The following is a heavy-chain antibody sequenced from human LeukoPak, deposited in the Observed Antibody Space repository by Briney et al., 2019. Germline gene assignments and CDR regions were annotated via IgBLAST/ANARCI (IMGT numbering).Heavy chain of an antibody. CDR1: GYSFTSYW. V-gene: IGHV5-51*01. CDR2: IYPGDSDT. Sequence: GVSLQISCKGSGYSFTSYWIVWVRQMPGKGLEWMGIIYPGDSDTRYSPSFQGQVTISADKSISTAYLQWSSLKASDTAMYYCARLIAVAGQQYFDYWGQGTLVTVSS. D-gene: IGHD6-19*01. J-gene: IGHJ4*02. CDR3: ARLIAVAGQQYFDY.